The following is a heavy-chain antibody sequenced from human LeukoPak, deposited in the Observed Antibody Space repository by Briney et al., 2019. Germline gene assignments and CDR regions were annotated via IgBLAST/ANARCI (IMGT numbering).Heavy chain of an antibody. CDR3: ARDLGYCSSTSCYDPYNWFDP. Sequence: GASVKVSCKASGYTFTGYYMHWVRQAPGQGLEWMGWINPNSGGTNYAQKVQGRVTMTRDTSISTAYMELSRLRSDDTAVYYCARDLGYCSSTSCYDPYNWFDPWGQGTLVTVSS. V-gene: IGHV1-2*02. J-gene: IGHJ5*02. D-gene: IGHD2-2*01. CDR1: GYTFTGYY. CDR2: INPNSGGT.